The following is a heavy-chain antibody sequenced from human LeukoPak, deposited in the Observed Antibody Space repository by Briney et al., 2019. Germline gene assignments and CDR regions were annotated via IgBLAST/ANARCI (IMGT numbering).Heavy chain of an antibody. D-gene: IGHD2-2*01. V-gene: IGHV1-69*04. CDR3: ARMPRNNWFDP. CDR2: IIPILGIA. CDR1: GGTFSSYA. J-gene: IGHJ5*02. Sequence: ASVKVSCKASGGTFSSYAISWVRQAPGQGLEWMGRIIPILGIANYAQKFQGRVTITADKSTSTAYMELRSLRSEDTAVYYCARMPRNNWFDPWGQGTLVTVSS.